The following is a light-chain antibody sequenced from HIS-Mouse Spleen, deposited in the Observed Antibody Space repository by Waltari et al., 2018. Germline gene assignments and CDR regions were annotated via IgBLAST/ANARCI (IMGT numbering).Light chain of an antibody. CDR1: ALPRQY. Sequence: SYELTQPPSVSVSPGQTARIPCSGDALPRQYAYWYQQKPGQAPVLVIYKDSERPSGIPERFSGSSSGTTVTLTISGVQAEDEADYYCQSADSSGTRVFGGGTKL. J-gene: IGLJ2*01. CDR3: QSADSSGTRV. V-gene: IGLV3-25*03. CDR2: KDS.